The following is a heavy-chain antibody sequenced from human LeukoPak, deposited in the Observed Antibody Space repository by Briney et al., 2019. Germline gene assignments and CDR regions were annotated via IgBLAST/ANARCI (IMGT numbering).Heavy chain of an antibody. CDR2: ISYSGST. Sequence: SETLSLTCTVSGDSISSGGYHWTWIRQHPGKGLERIGYISYSGSTNYNPSLKSRVTISVDTSKNQFSLKLSSVTAADTAVYYCARGSLGSGSYYIDYWGQGTLVTVSS. CDR1: GDSISSGGYH. CDR3: ARGSLGSGSYYIDY. V-gene: IGHV4-61*08. J-gene: IGHJ4*02. D-gene: IGHD3-10*01.